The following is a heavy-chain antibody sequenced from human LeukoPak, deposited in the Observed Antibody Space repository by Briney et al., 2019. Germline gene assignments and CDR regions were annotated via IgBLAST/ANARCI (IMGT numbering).Heavy chain of an antibody. CDR1: GGSFSGYY. CDR2: INHSGST. V-gene: IGHV4-34*01. Sequence: SETLSLTCAVYGGSFSGYYWSWIRQPPGKGLEWIGEINHSGSTNYNPSLKSRVTISVDTSKNQFSLKLSSVTAADTAVYYCARCRSGGYSYVYYYYMDVWGKGTTVTISS. CDR3: ARCRSGGYSYVYYYYMDV. D-gene: IGHD1-26*01. J-gene: IGHJ6*03.